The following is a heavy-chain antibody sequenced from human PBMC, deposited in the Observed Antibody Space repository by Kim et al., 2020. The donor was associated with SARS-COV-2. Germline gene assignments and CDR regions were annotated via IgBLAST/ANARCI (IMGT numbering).Heavy chain of an antibody. V-gene: IGHV1-2*02. D-gene: IGHD3-9*01. Sequence: ASVKVSCRASGDIFNAYYMHWVRQARGQGLEWMGWLNPNTGVTNYAQKFQDRISMTRDPSISTVFLELSNLTSDDTATYFCVRGGGVNFVRPCWGQETLVTVSS. J-gene: IGHJ4*02. CDR3: VRGGGVNFVRPC. CDR2: LNPNTGVT. CDR1: GDIFNAYY.